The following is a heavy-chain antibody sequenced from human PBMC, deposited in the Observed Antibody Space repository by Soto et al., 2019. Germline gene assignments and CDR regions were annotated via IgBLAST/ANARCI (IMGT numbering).Heavy chain of an antibody. CDR3: AKESVARYYYYYGMDV. D-gene: IGHD2-15*01. J-gene: IGHJ6*02. Sequence: GGSLRLSCAASGFTFSSYGMHWVRQAPGKGLEWVAVISYDGSNKYYADSVKGRFTISRDNSKNTLYLQMNSLRAEDTAVYYCAKESVARYYYYYGMDVWGQGTTVTVS. CDR1: GFTFSSYG. CDR2: ISYDGSNK. V-gene: IGHV3-30*18.